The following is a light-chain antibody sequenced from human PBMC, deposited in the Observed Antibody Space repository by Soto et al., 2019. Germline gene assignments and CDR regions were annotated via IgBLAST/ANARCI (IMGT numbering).Light chain of an antibody. CDR3: LQHFSYSWT. Sequence: DIQVTQSPSAMSASVGDRVTITCRASQSIANSLAWFQQEPGKVPERLIYDASRLQSGVPSRFSGSGSGTEFTLTISSLQPEDFATYYCLQHFSYSWTFGQGTKVDIK. CDR2: DAS. CDR1: QSIANS. V-gene: IGKV1-17*03. J-gene: IGKJ1*01.